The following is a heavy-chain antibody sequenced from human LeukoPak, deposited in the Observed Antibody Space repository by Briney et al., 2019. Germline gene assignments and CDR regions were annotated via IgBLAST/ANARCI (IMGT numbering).Heavy chain of an antibody. CDR1: GFTFSSYG. CDR3: AKDRNPITMVRGVIRMHFDY. V-gene: IGHV3-33*06. J-gene: IGHJ4*02. CDR2: IWYDGSNK. Sequence: GRSLRLSCAASGFTFSSYGMLWVRQAPGKGLEWVAVIWYDGSNKYYADSVKGRFTISRGNSKNTLYLQMNSLRAEDTAVYYCAKDRNPITMVRGVIRMHFDYWGQGTLVTVSS. D-gene: IGHD3-10*01.